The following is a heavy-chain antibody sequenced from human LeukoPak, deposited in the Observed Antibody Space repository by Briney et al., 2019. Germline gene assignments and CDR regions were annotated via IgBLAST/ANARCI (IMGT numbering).Heavy chain of an antibody. CDR3: ARGTNSGFDP. CDR1: GFTFTSYS. D-gene: IGHD3-10*01. CDR2: INHSGST. J-gene: IGHJ5*02. Sequence: GSLRLSCAASGFTFTSYSMNWIRQPPGKGLEWIGEINHSGSTNYNPSLKSRVTISVDTSKNQFSLKLSSVTAADTAVYYCARGTNSGFDPWGQGTLVTVSS. V-gene: IGHV4-34*01.